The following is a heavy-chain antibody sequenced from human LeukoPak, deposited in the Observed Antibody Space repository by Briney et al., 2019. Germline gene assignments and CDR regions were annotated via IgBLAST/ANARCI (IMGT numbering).Heavy chain of an antibody. CDR3: ARDSGRWLQIGFDY. CDR2: IYYSGST. Sequence: PSETLSLTCTVSGGSISSSSYYWGWIRQPPGKGLEWIGSIYYSGSTYYNPSLKSRVTISVDTSKNQFSLKLSSVTAADTAVYYCARDSGRWLQIGFDYWGQGTLATVSS. J-gene: IGHJ4*02. V-gene: IGHV4-39*07. CDR1: GGSISSSSYY. D-gene: IGHD5-24*01.